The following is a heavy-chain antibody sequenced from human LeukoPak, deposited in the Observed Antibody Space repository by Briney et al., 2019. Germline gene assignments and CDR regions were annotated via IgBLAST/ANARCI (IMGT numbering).Heavy chain of an antibody. CDR2: IYSGGST. CDR3: ARGPIITIFGLVIGRAFDY. CDR1: GFTVSSNY. Sequence: PGGSLRLSCAASGFTVSSNYMSWVRQAPGKGLEWVSVIYSGGSTYYADSVKGRFTISRDNSKNTLYLQMNSLRAEDTAVYYCARGPIITIFGLVIGRAFDYWGQGTLVTVSS. J-gene: IGHJ4*02. V-gene: IGHV3-53*01. D-gene: IGHD3-3*01.